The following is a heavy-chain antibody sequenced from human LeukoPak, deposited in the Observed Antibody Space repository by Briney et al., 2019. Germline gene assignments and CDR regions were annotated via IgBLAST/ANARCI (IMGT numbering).Heavy chain of an antibody. D-gene: IGHD4-17*01. CDR3: GQDPNGNYIGAFDF. CDR2: ILGGGGT. Sequence: GGSWGPSGAAPGLIFHNNALVWTRRAQGKGPKWVSAILGGGGTFYADAVKGRFTISRDNSKNTLYLQMNSLRAEDTATYYCGQDPNGNYIGAFDFWGRGTMVTVSS. J-gene: IGHJ3*01. V-gene: IGHV3-23*01. CDR1: GLIFHNNA.